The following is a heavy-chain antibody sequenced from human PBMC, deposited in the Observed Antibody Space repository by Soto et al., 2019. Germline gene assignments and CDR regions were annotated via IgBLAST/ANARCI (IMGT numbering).Heavy chain of an antibody. CDR2: ISSNSAYI. CDR1: GLTFRSFT. CDR3: TRDASRDSSARGWFDP. Sequence: LRLSCAASGLTFRSFTMNWVRQAPGKGLEWVSTISSNSAYIYYTDALRGRFTISRDNAKNSLHLQMNSLRAEDTAVYYCTRDASRDSSARGWFDPWGPGTLVTVS. D-gene: IGHD6-13*01. J-gene: IGHJ5*02. V-gene: IGHV3-21*01.